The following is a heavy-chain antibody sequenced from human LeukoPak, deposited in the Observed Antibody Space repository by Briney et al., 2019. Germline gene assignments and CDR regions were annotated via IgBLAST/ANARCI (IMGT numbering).Heavy chain of an antibody. V-gene: IGHV3-7*04. D-gene: IGHD3-10*01. CDR3: ARVGEGFGELWYYYYMDV. J-gene: IGHJ6*03. CDR2: IKQDGSEK. Sequence: GGSLRLSCAASGFTFSSYWMSWVRQAPGKGLEWVANIKQDGSEKYYVDSVKGRFTISRDNAKNSLYLQMNSLRAEDTAVYYCARVGEGFGELWYYYYMDVWGKGTTVTVSS. CDR1: GFTFSSYW.